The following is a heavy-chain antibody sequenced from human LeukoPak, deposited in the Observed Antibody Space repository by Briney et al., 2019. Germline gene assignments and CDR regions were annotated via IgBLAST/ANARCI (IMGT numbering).Heavy chain of an antibody. V-gene: IGHV4-34*01. CDR2: INHSGST. J-gene: IGHJ4*02. D-gene: IGHD5-24*01. Sequence: SETLSLTCTVSGGSISSYSWSWIRQPPGKGLEWIGEINHSGSTNYNPSLKSRVTISVDTSKNQFSLKLSSVTAADTAVYYCARRWWLQPFDYWGQGTLVTVSS. CDR1: GGSISSYS. CDR3: ARRWWLQPFDY.